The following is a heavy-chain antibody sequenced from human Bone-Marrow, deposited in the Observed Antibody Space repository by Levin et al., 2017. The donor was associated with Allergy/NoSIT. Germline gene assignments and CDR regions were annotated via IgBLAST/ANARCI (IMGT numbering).Heavy chain of an antibody. Sequence: VASVKVSCKASGYTFTSYDINWVRQATGQGLEWMGWMNPNSGNTGYAQKFQGRVTMTRNTSISTAYMELSSLRSEDTAVYYCARVRYSSSWYYYDDGMDVWGQGTTVTVSS. CDR3: ARVRYSSSWYYYDDGMDV. CDR2: MNPNSGNT. CDR1: GYTFTSYD. V-gene: IGHV1-8*01. D-gene: IGHD6-13*01. J-gene: IGHJ6*02.